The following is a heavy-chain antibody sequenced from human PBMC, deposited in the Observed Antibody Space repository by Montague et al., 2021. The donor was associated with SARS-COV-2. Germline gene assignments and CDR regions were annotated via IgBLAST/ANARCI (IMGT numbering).Heavy chain of an antibody. V-gene: IGHV4-59*01. CDR2: IYYSGST. Sequence: SETLSLTCTVSGGSISSYYWSWIRQPPGKGLEWIGYIYYSGSTNYNPSLKSRVTISVDTSKNQFSLKLSSVTAADTAVYYCARAIGSMYSSGWYYYYCGMDVWGQGTTVTVSS. J-gene: IGHJ6*02. D-gene: IGHD6-19*01. CDR1: GGSISSYY. CDR3: ARAIGSMYSSGWYYYYCGMDV.